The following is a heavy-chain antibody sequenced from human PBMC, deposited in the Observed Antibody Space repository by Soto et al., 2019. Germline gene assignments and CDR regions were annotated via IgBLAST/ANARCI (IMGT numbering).Heavy chain of an antibody. D-gene: IGHD3-10*01. CDR3: ARYTGITMLRGVKHSADYSGMDI. CDR2: IYPGDSDT. V-gene: IGHV5-51*01. J-gene: IGHJ6*02. Sequence: PGESLKISCKGSGYSFTSYWIGCVRQMPGKGLELLGIIYPGDSDTRYSPSFQGQVTISTHKSISTAYPQWSSLRACNPAMYNCARYTGITMLRGVKHSADYSGMDIWGQGTTDTVSS. CDR1: GYSFTSYW.